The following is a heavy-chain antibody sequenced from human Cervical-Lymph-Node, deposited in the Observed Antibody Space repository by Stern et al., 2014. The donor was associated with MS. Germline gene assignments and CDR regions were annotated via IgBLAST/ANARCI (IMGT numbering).Heavy chain of an antibody. J-gene: IGHJ4*02. V-gene: IGHV5-51*03. CDR3: ATSLDADYIGYFDS. Sequence: EMQLVESGAEVKKPGESLKISCRNSGGSFSKYAIAWVRQMSGKGLEWMGMFYPSDSDIRYSPSFQGQVTISADQYISTAYLQWSSLKASDTAIYYCATSLDADYIGYFDSWGQGTLVTVSS. CDR2: FYPSDSDI. D-gene: IGHD4-11*01. CDR1: GGSFSKYA.